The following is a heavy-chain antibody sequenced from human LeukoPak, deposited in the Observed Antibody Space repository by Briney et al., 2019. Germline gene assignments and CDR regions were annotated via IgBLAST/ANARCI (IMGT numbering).Heavy chain of an antibody. J-gene: IGHJ4*02. V-gene: IGHV3-53*01. Sequence: GGSLRLSCAASGFTVSDHYMSWVRQAPGQGLESVSLIYSGGTTLYADSVKGRFTISRDNSNNTVYLQMNSLRADDTAVFYCAKVPLRTGLKYFDYWGQGTLVTVSS. CDR2: IYSGGTT. CDR1: GFTVSDHY. D-gene: IGHD3/OR15-3a*01. CDR3: AKVPLRTGLKYFDY.